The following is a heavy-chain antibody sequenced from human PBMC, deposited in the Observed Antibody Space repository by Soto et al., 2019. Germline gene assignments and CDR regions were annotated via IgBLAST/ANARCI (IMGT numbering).Heavy chain of an antibody. CDR1: GYAFTSNG. Sequence: GASVKVTCKDSGYAFTSNGISWVRQAPGQGLEWMGWISAYNGNTNYAQKLQGRVTMTTDTSTSTAYMELRSLRSDDTAVYYCARDSSSSFLGFDPWGQGTLVTVSS. CDR2: ISAYNGNT. J-gene: IGHJ5*02. D-gene: IGHD6-13*01. V-gene: IGHV1-18*01. CDR3: ARDSSSSFLGFDP.